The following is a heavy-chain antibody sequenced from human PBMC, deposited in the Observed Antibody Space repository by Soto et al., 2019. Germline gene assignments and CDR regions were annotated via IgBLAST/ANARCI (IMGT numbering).Heavy chain of an antibody. J-gene: IGHJ4*02. V-gene: IGHV4-61*01. Sequence: SETLSLTCTVSGGSVNSGSYYWNWIRQAPGKGLEWIGYMYYTGNTNYNPSLKSRVTISVDTSKNQFSLKLSSVTAADTAVYYCAIAPRTFKNVFDYWGQGSLVTGSS. CDR2: MYYTGNT. CDR3: AIAPRTFKNVFDY. D-gene: IGHD1-1*01. CDR1: GGSVNSGSYY.